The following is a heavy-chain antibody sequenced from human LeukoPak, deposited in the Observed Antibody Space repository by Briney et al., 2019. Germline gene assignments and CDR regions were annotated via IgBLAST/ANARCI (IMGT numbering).Heavy chain of an antibody. CDR2: MYYSGSP. Sequence: SETLSLTCTVSGGSIRSYTYYWGWIRQPPGKGLEWIGSMYYSGSPNSNPSLKSRVTISVDMSKNQFSLKLSSVTAADTAVYYCASQYSGSFELDFWGQGTLVIVSS. CDR3: ASQYSGSFELDF. J-gene: IGHJ4*02. V-gene: IGHV4-39*07. CDR1: GGSIRSYTYY. D-gene: IGHD1-26*01.